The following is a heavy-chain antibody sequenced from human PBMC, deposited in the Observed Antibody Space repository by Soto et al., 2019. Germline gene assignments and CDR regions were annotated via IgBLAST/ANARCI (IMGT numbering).Heavy chain of an antibody. Sequence: SETLSLTCTVSGGSISSGGYYWSWIRQHPGKGLEWIGYIYYSGSTNYNPSLKSRVTISVDTSKNQFSLKLSSVTAADTAVYYCARGRSRGIAAAGNWFDPWGQGTLVTVSS. CDR1: GGSISSGGYY. CDR2: IYYSGST. CDR3: ARGRSRGIAAAGNWFDP. J-gene: IGHJ5*02. V-gene: IGHV4-61*08. D-gene: IGHD6-13*01.